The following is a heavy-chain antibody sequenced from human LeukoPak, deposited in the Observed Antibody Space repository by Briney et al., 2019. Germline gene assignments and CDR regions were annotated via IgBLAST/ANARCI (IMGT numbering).Heavy chain of an antibody. CDR1: SGXISSYY. V-gene: IGHV4-59*01. J-gene: IGHJ3*01. Sequence: SETLSLTCTVSSGXISSYYWGWIRQPPGKGLEWIGYINYSGSTNYNPSLKSRVTISVDRSMNQFSLKLTSVTAADTAVYYCARLGRAFDFWGQGTMVTVSS. CDR2: INYSGST. D-gene: IGHD7-27*01. CDR3: ARLGRAFDF.